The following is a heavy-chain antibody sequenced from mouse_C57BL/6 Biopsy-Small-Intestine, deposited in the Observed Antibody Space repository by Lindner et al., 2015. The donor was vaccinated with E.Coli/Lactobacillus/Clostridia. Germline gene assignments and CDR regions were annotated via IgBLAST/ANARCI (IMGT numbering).Heavy chain of an antibody. CDR3: ARDGSRSGSGDF. J-gene: IGHJ4*01. V-gene: IGHV1-14*01. CDR2: INAGNGDT. CDR1: GYTFPHFA. Sequence: SVKVSCKTSGYTFPHFAVQWVRQAPGQRPEWMGWINAGNGDTEYSQKFQDRVTITTDTSASTAYMELSSLKSEDTAVYYCARDGSRSGSGDFWGQGTLVTVSS. D-gene: IGHD2-2*01.